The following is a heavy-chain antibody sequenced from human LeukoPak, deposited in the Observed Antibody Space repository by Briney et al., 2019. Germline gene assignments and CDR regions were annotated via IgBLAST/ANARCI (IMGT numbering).Heavy chain of an antibody. CDR2: IYYSGST. V-gene: IGHV4-59*11. CDR3: ARSATQCSSTSCYYYFDY. J-gene: IGHJ4*02. Sequence: SETLSLTCTVSGGSISSHYWSWIRQPPGKGLEWIGYIYYSGSTNYNPSLKSRVTISVDTSKNQFSLKLSPVTAADTAVYYCARSATQCSSTSCYYYFDYWGQGTLVTVSS. D-gene: IGHD2-2*01. CDR1: GGSISSHY.